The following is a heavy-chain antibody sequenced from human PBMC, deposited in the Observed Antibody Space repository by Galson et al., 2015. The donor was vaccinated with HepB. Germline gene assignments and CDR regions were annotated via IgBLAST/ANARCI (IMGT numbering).Heavy chain of an antibody. V-gene: IGHV3-33*01. Sequence: SLRLSCAASGFTFSSYGMHWVRQAPGKGLEWVAVIWYDGSNKYYADSVKGRFTISRDNSKNTLYLQMNSLRAEDTAVYYCARDHPRDSSSWYFYYYGMDVWGQGTTVTVSS. CDR1: GFTFSSYG. CDR2: IWYDGSNK. CDR3: ARDHPRDSSSWYFYYYGMDV. D-gene: IGHD6-13*01. J-gene: IGHJ6*02.